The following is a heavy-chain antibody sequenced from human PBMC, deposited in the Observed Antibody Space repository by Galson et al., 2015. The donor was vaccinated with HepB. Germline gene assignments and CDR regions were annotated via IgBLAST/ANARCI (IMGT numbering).Heavy chain of an antibody. CDR1: GYRFSTYW. CDR3: AGRPRGYSSGWEYAFDI. D-gene: IGHD6-19*01. V-gene: IGHV5-51*01. J-gene: IGHJ3*02. Sequence: QSGAEVNKPGESLKISCKASGYRFSTYWIGWVRQMPGRGLEWMGIIYPTDSDTRYSPSLQGQVTISADKSISTAYLQWSSLKASDTAMYYCAGRPRGYSSGWEYAFDIWGQGTLVTVSS. CDR2: IYPTDSDT.